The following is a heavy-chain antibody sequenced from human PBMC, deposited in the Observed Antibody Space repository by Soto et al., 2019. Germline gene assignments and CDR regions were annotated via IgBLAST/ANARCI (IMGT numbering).Heavy chain of an antibody. Sequence: QVQLVESGGGVVQPGRSLRLSCAASGFTFSSYAMHWVRRAPGKGLEWMAVMSYDGSNKYYADSVKGRFTISRDNSKNTLDLKMNSLRPEDTALYYCARDGGAYWGQGTLLIVSA. V-gene: IGHV3-30-3*01. CDR1: GFTFSSYA. CDR2: MSYDGSNK. J-gene: IGHJ4*02. CDR3: ARDGGAY. D-gene: IGHD3-16*01.